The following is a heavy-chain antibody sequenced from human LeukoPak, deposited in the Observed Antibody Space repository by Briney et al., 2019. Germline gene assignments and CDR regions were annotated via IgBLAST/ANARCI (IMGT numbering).Heavy chain of an antibody. CDR2: IRYGGSDK. CDR1: GFTFSTYG. J-gene: IGHJ4*02. CDR3: ARAVGCSSSWYFRGSVRYYFDY. D-gene: IGHD6-13*01. Sequence: PGGSLRLSCVASGFTFSTYGMHWVRQAPGRGLEWVAFIRYGGSDKYYADSVKGRFTISRENAKNSLYLQMNSLRAGDTAVYYCARAVGCSSSWYFRGSVRYYFDYWSQGTLVTVSS. V-gene: IGHV3-30*02.